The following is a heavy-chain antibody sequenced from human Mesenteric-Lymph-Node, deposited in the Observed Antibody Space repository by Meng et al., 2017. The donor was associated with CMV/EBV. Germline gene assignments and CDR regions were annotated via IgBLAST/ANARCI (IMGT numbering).Heavy chain of an antibody. Sequence: SETLSLTCTVSGGSISSYYWSWIRQPPGKGLEWIGYIYYSEATNYNPSLKSRVTISVDTSKNQFSLKLSSMTAADTAMYYCTRGNWKYVDSWGQGTLVTVSS. CDR1: GGSISSYY. J-gene: IGHJ4*02. V-gene: IGHV4-59*01. CDR2: IYYSEAT. CDR3: TRGNWKYVDS. D-gene: IGHD1-7*01.